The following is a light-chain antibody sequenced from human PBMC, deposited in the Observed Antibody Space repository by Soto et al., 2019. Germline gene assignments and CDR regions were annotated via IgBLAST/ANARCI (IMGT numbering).Light chain of an antibody. CDR3: QQYNGYST. CDR2: KAS. J-gene: IGKJ2*01. V-gene: IGKV1-5*03. CDR1: QSISSW. Sequence: DIQMTQSPSTLSASVGDRITITCRASQSISSWLAWYQQKPGKAPKLLIYKASSLESGVPSRFSGSGSGTEFTLTISGLQPDDFATYYCQQYNGYSTFGQGTKLEMK.